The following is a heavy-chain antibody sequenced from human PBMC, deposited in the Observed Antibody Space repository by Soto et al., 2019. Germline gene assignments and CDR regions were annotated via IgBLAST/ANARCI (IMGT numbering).Heavy chain of an antibody. CDR3: ACSNYGNYFDY. CDR2: IYYSGST. CDR1: GGSISSYY. Sequence: PSETLSLTCTVSGGSISSYYWSWIRQPPGRGLDLIGYIYYSGSTNYNPSLKSRVTISVATSKNQLSLKLSSVXAADTAVYYCACSNYGNYFDYWCQRTVVTLSS. D-gene: IGHD4-4*01. J-gene: IGHJ4*02. V-gene: IGHV4-59*01.